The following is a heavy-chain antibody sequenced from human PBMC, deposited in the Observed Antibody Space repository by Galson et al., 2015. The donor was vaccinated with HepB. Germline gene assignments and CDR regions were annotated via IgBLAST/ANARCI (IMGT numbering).Heavy chain of an antibody. CDR2: INPNSGGT. V-gene: IGHV1-2*06. CDR3: ARDLIYGVEPFDY. CDR1: GYTFTGYY. Sequence: QSGAEVKKPGESLRISCKASGYTFTGYYMHWVRQAPGQGLEWMGRINPNSGGTNYAQKFQGKVTMTRDTSISTAYMELSRLTSDDTAVYYCARDLIYGVEPFDYWGQGTLVTVSS. D-gene: IGHD4-17*01. J-gene: IGHJ4*02.